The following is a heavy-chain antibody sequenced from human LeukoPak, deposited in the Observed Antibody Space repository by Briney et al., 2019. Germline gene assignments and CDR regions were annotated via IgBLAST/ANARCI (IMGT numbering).Heavy chain of an antibody. J-gene: IGHJ3*02. CDR1: GFTVSSNY. CDR2: IYSGGST. V-gene: IGHV3-53*01. D-gene: IGHD6-19*01. CDR3: AREASIAVAGTDHDAFDI. Sequence: GGSLRLSCAVSGFTVSSNYMSWVRQAPGKGLEWVSVIYSGGSTYYADSVKGRFTISRDNSKNTLYLQMNSLRAEDTAVYYCAREASIAVAGTDHDAFDIWGQGTMVTVSS.